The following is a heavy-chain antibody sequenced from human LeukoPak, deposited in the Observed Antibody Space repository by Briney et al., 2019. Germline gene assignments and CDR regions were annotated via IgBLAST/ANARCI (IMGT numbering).Heavy chain of an antibody. J-gene: IGHJ4*02. V-gene: IGHV4-39*01. D-gene: IGHD3-10*01. CDR3: ARSGWFGEASML. CDR1: GGSISSSSYY. Sequence: SETLSLTCTVSGGSISSSSYYWGWIRQPPGKGLEWIGSIYYSGSSYYNPSLKSRVTISVDTSKNQFSLKLSSVTAADTAVYYCARSGWFGEASMLWGQGTLVTVSS. CDR2: IYYSGSS.